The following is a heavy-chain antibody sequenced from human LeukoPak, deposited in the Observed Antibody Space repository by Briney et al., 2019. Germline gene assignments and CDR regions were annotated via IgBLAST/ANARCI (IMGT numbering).Heavy chain of an antibody. V-gene: IGHV1-18*01. CDR1: GYTFTSYG. Sequence: GASVKVSCKASGYTFTSYGISRVRQAPGQGLEWMGWISTYNGYTNYAQNLQGRVTMTTDTSASTVYLELRSLRSDDTAVYYCARTPPPTIVGAHYFDYWGQGTLVTVSS. CDR2: ISTYNGYT. D-gene: IGHD1-26*01. CDR3: ARTPPPTIVGAHYFDY. J-gene: IGHJ4*02.